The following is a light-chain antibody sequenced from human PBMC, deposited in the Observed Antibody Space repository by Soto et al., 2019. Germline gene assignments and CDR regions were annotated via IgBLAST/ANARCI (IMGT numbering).Light chain of an antibody. CDR1: SSDVGAYNY. CDR2: EVT. V-gene: IGLV2-8*01. J-gene: IGLJ2*01. Sequence: QSALTQPPSASGSPGQSVTVSCTGTSSDVGAYNYVSWYQQHPGEVPKLLICEVTQRPSGVPDRFSGSKSGNTASLTVSGLQAEDEADYYCNSYAGINNLVFGGGTKLTVL. CDR3: NSYAGINNLV.